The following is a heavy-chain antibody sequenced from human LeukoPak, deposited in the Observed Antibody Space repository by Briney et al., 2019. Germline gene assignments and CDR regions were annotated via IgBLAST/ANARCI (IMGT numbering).Heavy chain of an antibody. V-gene: IGHV7-4-1*02. CDR3: ARDPHRHYYDSSGYVDY. CDR2: INTNTGNP. Sequence: ASVKVSCKASGYTFTSYAMNWVRQAPGQGLEWMGWINTNTGNPTYAQGFTGRFVFSLDTSVSTAYLQISSLKAEDTAVYYCARDPHRHYYDSSGYVDYWGQGTLVTVSS. CDR1: GYTFTSYA. J-gene: IGHJ4*02. D-gene: IGHD3-22*01.